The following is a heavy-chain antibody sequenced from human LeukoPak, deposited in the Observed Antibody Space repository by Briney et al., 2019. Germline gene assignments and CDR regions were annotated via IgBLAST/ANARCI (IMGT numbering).Heavy chain of an antibody. Sequence: SDTLSLTCAVYGGSFSGYYWSWVRQPPGKGLEWIGEINHSGSTNYNPSLKSRVTISVDTSKNQFSLKLSSVTAADTAVYYCARGWGYCSSTSCYSIGYWGQGTLVTVSS. V-gene: IGHV4-34*01. CDR3: ARGWGYCSSTSCYSIGY. J-gene: IGHJ4*02. CDR1: GGSFSGYY. CDR2: INHSGST. D-gene: IGHD2-2*01.